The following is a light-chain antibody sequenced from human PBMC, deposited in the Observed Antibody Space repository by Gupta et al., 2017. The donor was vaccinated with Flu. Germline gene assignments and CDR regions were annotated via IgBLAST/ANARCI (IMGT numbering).Light chain of an antibody. CDR3: QSFDTSTWV. CDR1: SGSVASNF. J-gene: IGLJ3*02. Sequence: NFMLTQPHSVSESPGKTVTISCTRSSGSVASNFMQWYQQRPGTAPTTVIYADDQRPSGVPDRFSGSIDTSSNSASLTISGLKTEDEADYYCQSFDTSTWVFGVGTKLTVL. CDR2: ADD. V-gene: IGLV6-57*03.